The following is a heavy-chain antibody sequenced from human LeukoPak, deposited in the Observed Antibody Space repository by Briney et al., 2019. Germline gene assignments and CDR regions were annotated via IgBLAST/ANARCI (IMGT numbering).Heavy chain of an antibody. CDR3: ARTPGITVAGRFFDY. CDR1: GGSINNYY. CDR2: IYSSGNT. Sequence: KPSETLSLTCTVSGGSINNYYWSWIRQPAGKGLEWIGRIYSSGNTDDNPSLKSRVTMSVDTSKNQFSLHLRFVTAADTALYYCARTPGITVAGRFFDYRGQGIQVTVSS. V-gene: IGHV4-4*07. J-gene: IGHJ4*02. D-gene: IGHD6-19*01.